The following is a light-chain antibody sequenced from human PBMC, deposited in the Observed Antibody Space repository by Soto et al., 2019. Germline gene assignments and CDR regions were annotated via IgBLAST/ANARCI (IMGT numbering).Light chain of an antibody. CDR3: QQYASSSYT. Sequence: EIVLTQSPGTLSLSPGDRATLSFRTSQSVSSSYLAWYQQKPGQAPRLLIYGASRRATGIPDRFSGSGSGTDFTLTISRLEPEDFAVYFCQQYASSSYTFGQGTKLEIK. CDR2: GAS. V-gene: IGKV3-20*01. CDR1: QSVSSSY. J-gene: IGKJ2*01.